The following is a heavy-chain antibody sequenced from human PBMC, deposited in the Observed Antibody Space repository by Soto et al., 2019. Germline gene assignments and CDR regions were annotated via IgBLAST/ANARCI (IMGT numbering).Heavy chain of an antibody. CDR3: ASPKIAFYNWFDP. CDR1: GDSISSSSYY. D-gene: IGHD3-3*02. CDR2: IYYSGST. J-gene: IGHJ5*02. Sequence: PSETLSLTCPDSGDSISSSSYYWDWIRQPPGKGLEWIGSIYYSGSTYYNPSLKSRVTISVDTSKNQFSLKLSSVTAADTAVYYCASPKIAFYNWFDPWGQGTLVTVS. V-gene: IGHV4-39*01.